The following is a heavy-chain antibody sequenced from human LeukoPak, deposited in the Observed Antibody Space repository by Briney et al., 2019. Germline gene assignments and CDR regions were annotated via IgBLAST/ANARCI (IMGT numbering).Heavy chain of an antibody. CDR1: GFTFGDYA. J-gene: IGHJ4*02. V-gene: IGHV3-49*04. CDR2: IRSKAYGGTT. Sequence: PGRSLRLSCTASGFTFGDYAMNWVRQAPGKGLEWVGFIRSKAYGGTTEYAASVKGRFTISRDDSKSIAYLQMNSLKTEDTAVYYCTRTRCSGGSCYFDYWGQGTLVTVSS. D-gene: IGHD2-15*01. CDR3: TRTRCSGGSCYFDY.